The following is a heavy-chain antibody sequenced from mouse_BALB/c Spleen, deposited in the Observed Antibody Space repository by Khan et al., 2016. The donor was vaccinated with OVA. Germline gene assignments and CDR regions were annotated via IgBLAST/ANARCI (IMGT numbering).Heavy chain of an antibody. Sequence: QVQLQQPGAELVRPGVSVKISCKGSGYTFTDFTMHWVKQSHAKSLEWIGVVNTYYGDATYNQKFKGKATMTVDKSSTTAYMELARLTSEDSAIYDCARGGGGDRFAYGGQVTLVTVSA. CDR1: GYTFTDFT. J-gene: IGHJ3*01. CDR2: VNTYYGDA. CDR3: ARGGGGDRFAY. V-gene: IGHV1S137*01.